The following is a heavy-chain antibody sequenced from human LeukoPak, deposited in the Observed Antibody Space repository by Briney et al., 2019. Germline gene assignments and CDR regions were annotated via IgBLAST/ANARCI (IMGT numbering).Heavy chain of an antibody. V-gene: IGHV1-3*01. CDR2: INAGNGNT. Sequence: ASVKVSCKASGYTFTSYAMHWVRQAPGQRLEWMGWINAGNGNTKYSQKFQGRVTITADESTSTAYMELSSLRSEDTAVYYCASWPLVVVAATTRYFDYWGQGTLVTVSS. CDR3: ASWPLVVVAATTRYFDY. CDR1: GYTFTSYA. D-gene: IGHD2-15*01. J-gene: IGHJ4*02.